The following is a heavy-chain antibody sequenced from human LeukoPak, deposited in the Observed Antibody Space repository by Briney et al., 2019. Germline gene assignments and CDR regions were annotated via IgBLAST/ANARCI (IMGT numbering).Heavy chain of an antibody. CDR2: VNADNSNT. Sequence: ASVKVSCKASGFPFASYAIHWVRQAPGQRLEWMGWVNADNSNTKYSQEFQGRVTITRDTSASTAYMDLNSLRSEDMAVYYCAVGDYYYDTRFDYWGQGTLVTVSS. V-gene: IGHV1-3*03. D-gene: IGHD3-22*01. CDR3: AVGDYYYDTRFDY. J-gene: IGHJ4*02. CDR1: GFPFASYA.